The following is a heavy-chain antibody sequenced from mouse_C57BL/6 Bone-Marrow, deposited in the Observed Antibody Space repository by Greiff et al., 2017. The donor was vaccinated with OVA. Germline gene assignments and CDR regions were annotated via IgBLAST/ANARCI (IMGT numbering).Heavy chain of an antibody. CDR1: GFSFNTYA. D-gene: IGHD2-14*01. V-gene: IGHV10-1*01. CDR3: VRQTVRHAMDD. J-gene: IGHJ4*01. CDR2: IRSKSNNYAT. Sequence: EVQVVESGGGLVQPKGSLKLSCAASGFSFNTYAMNWVRQAPGKGLEWVARIRSKSNNYATYYADSVKDRFTISRDDSESMLYLQMNNLKTEDTAMYYWVRQTVRHAMDDWGQGTSVTVSS.